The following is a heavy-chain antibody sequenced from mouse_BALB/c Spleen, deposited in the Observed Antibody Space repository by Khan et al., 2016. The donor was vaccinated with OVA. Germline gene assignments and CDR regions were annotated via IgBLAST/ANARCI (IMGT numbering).Heavy chain of an antibody. D-gene: IGHD1-1*01. J-gene: IGHJ4*01. CDR3: ARSFTTTASLYAMDY. CDR2: ISTYYGDA. CDR1: GFTFTDYT. V-gene: IGHV1S137*01. Sequence: QVQLQQSGAELVRPGVSVKISCKGSGFTFTDYTIHWMKQSHTKSLEWIGIISTYYGDAKYNQKFKDRATMTVDTSSNTAYMELARLTSDDSAIYYCARSFTTTASLYAMDYWGQGTSVTVSS.